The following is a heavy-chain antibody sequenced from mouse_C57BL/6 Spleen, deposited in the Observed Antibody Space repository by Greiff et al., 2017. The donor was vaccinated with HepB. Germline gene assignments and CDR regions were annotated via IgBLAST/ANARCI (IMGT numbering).Heavy chain of an antibody. V-gene: IGHV1-55*01. Sequence: QVQLQQPGAELVKPGASVKMSCKASGYTFTSYWITWVKQRPGQGLEWIGDIYPGSGSTNYNEKFKSKATLTVDTSSSTAYMQLSSLTSEDSAVYYCARYPYYYGSSYYAMDYWGRGTSVTVSS. CDR1: GYTFTSYW. D-gene: IGHD1-1*01. J-gene: IGHJ4*01. CDR3: ARYPYYYGSSYYAMDY. CDR2: IYPGSGST.